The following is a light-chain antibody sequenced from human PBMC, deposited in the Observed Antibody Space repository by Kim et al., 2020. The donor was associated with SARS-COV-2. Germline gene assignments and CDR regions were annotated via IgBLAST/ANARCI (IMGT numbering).Light chain of an antibody. CDR3: QQYITSQAMYN. CDR1: QSVSSSY. V-gene: IGKV3-20*01. J-gene: IGKJ2*01. CDR2: AAS. Sequence: EIVLTQSPGTLSLSPGERATLSCRASQSVSSSYLAWYQQNPGQAPRLLIYAASSRATGIPDRFSGSGSGTDFTLTISRLEPEDFAVYYCQQYITSQAMYNVGQGTKREN.